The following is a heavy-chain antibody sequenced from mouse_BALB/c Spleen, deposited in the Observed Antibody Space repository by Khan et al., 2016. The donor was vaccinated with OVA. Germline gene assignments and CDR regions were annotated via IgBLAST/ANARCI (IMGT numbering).Heavy chain of an antibody. CDR3: EREEYYDYDPFPY. V-gene: IGHV3-2*02. CDR1: GYSITSEYA. Sequence: EVKLLESGPGLVKPSQSLSLTCTVTGYSITSEYAWNWIRQFPGNKLEWMGYINYSGNTRFNPSLKSRTSITRDTSKNQFFLQLNSVTTEDTATNSGEREEYYDYDPFPYWGQGTLVTVSA. CDR2: INYSGNT. J-gene: IGHJ3*01. D-gene: IGHD2-4*01.